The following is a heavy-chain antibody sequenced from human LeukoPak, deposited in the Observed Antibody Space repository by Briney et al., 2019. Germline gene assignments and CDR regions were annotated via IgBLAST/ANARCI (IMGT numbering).Heavy chain of an antibody. D-gene: IGHD2-15*01. CDR2: VSAYNGNT. CDR1: GYTFTGYY. CDR3: ARAGYCSGGSCYFEYYYYYYMDV. Sequence: ASVKVSCKASGYTFTGYYMHWVRQAPGQGLEWMGWVSAYNGNTNYAQKLQGRVTMTTDTSTSTAYMELRSLRSDDTAVYYCARAGYCSGGSCYFEYYYYYYMDVWGKGTTVTISS. J-gene: IGHJ6*03. V-gene: IGHV1-18*04.